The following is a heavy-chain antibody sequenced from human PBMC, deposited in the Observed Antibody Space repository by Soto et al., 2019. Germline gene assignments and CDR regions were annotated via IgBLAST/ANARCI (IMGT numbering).Heavy chain of an antibody. CDR3: ARDSMENPHNYEYIWGSYRFDY. V-gene: IGHV1-3*01. CDR1: GYTFTSYA. Sequence: QVQLVQSGAEVKKPGASVKVSCKASGYTFTSYAMHWVRQAPGQRLEWMGWINAGNGNTKYSQKFQGRVTITRDTSASTAYMELSSLRSEDTAVYYCARDSMENPHNYEYIWGSYRFDYWGQGTLVTVSS. J-gene: IGHJ4*02. CDR2: INAGNGNT. D-gene: IGHD3-16*02.